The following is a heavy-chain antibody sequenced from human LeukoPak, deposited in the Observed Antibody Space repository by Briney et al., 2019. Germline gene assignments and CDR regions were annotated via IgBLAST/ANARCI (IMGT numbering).Heavy chain of an antibody. J-gene: IGHJ5*02. CDR1: GGPISNYY. D-gene: IGHD6-13*01. V-gene: IGHV4-59*01. Sequence: SETLSLTCTVSGGPISNYYWSWIRQSPGKGLEWIGYIYYSGTTNYNPSLKSRVIISVDTSKNQFSLKLSSVTAALTAVYYCARMSSSWYWFDPRGQGTLVNVSS. CDR3: ARMSSSWYWFDP. CDR2: IYYSGTT.